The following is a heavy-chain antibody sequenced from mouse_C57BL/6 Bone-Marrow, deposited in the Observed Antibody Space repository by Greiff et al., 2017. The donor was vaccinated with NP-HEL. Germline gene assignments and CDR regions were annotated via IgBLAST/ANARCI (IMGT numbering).Heavy chain of an antibody. CDR3: TTFGNNWYFDV. CDR1: GFNIKDDY. J-gene: IGHJ1*03. V-gene: IGHV14-4*01. Sequence: EVKLVESGAELVRPGASVKLSCTASGFNIKDDYMHWVKQRPEQGLEWIGWIDPENGDTEYASKFQGKATITADTSSNTAYLQLSSLTSEDTAVYYCTTFGNNWYFDVWGTGTTVTVSS. D-gene: IGHD2-1*01. CDR2: IDPENGDT.